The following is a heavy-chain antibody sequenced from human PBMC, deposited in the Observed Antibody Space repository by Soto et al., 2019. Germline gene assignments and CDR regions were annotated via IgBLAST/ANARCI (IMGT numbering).Heavy chain of an antibody. Sequence: QVQLVQSGAEVKKPGASVKVSCKASGYTFTSYDINWVRQATGQGLEWMGWMNPNSGTTGYAQKFQGRVTMTRNTSISTAYMELSSLRSEDTAVYYCARGQTGTTGYYYYYGMDVWGQGTTVTVSS. D-gene: IGHD1-7*01. CDR3: ARGQTGTTGYYYYYGMDV. CDR2: MNPNSGTT. CDR1: GYTFTSYD. V-gene: IGHV1-8*01. J-gene: IGHJ6*02.